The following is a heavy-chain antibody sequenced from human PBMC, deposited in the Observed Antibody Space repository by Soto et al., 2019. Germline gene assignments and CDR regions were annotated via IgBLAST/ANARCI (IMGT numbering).Heavy chain of an antibody. D-gene: IGHD2-21*02. J-gene: IGHJ6*02. CDR1: GYTFTSYY. CDR2: INPSGGST. V-gene: IGHV1-46*01. CDR3: ARDCGGDCYQFYYYYYGMDV. Sequence: ASVKVSCKASGYTFTSYYMHWVRQAPGQGLERMGIINPSGGSTSYAQKFQGRVTMTRDTSTSTVYMELSSLRSEDTAVYYCARDCGGDCYQFYYYYYGMDVWGQGTTVTVSS.